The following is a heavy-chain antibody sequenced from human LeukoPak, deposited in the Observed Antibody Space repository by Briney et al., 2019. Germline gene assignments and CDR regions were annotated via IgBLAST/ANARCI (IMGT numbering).Heavy chain of an antibody. Sequence: GGSLRLSCAASGYTFDDYAMHWVRQAPGKGLEWVSHISWDGISTYYADSVKGRFTISRDNSKNSLYLQMNSLRAEDTALYYCAKDDSIGSNFEYWGQGTLVTVSS. CDR2: ISWDGIST. CDR1: GYTFDDYA. J-gene: IGHJ4*02. D-gene: IGHD6-19*01. CDR3: AKDDSIGSNFEY. V-gene: IGHV3-43D*03.